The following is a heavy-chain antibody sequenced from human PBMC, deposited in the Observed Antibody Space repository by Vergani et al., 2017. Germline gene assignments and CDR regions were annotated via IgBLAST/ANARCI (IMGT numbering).Heavy chain of an antibody. Sequence: EVQLVESGGGLVKPGGSLRLSCAASGFTFSSYSMNWVRQAPGKGLEWVSSISSSGSTIYYADSVKGRFTISRDNAKNSLYLQMNSLRAEDTAVYYCARGGVYYYDSSGYPYYFDYWGQGTLVTVSS. D-gene: IGHD3-22*01. CDR3: ARGGVYYYDSSGYPYYFDY. V-gene: IGHV3-21*01. CDR2: ISSSGSTI. CDR1: GFTFSSYS. J-gene: IGHJ4*02.